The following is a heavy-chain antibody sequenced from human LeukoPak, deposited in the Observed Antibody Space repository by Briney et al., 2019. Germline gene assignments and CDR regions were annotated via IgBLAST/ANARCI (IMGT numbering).Heavy chain of an antibody. J-gene: IGHJ5*02. CDR3: ATVTGDGDWFDP. CDR1: GYTLTELS. CDR2: FDPEDGET. D-gene: IGHD3-9*01. Sequence: GASVKVSCKVSGYTLTELSMHWVRQAPGKGLEWMGGFDPEDGETIYAQKFQGRVTMTEDTSTDTAYMELSSLRSEDTAVYYCATVTGDGDWFDPWGQGTLVTVSS. V-gene: IGHV1-24*01.